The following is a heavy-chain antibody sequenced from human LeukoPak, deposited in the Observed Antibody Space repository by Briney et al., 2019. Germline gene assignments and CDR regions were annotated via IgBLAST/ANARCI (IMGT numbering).Heavy chain of an antibody. J-gene: IGHJ4*02. Sequence: PSETLSLTRAVYGGSFSGYYWSWIRQPPGKGLEWIGEINHSGSTNYNPSLKSRVTISVDTSKNQFSLKLSSVTAADTAVYYCARADDIVVVPDDRLRFDYWDQGTLVTVSS. CDR2: INHSGST. CDR1: GGSFSGYY. CDR3: ARADDIVVVPDDRLRFDY. D-gene: IGHD2-2*01. V-gene: IGHV4-34*01.